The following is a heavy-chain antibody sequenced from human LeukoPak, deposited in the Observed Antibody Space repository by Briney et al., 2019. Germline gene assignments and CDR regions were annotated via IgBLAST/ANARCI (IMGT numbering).Heavy chain of an antibody. CDR1: GYSISSGYY. V-gene: IGHV4-38-2*02. J-gene: IGHJ4*02. D-gene: IGHD6-13*01. CDR3: ARVSSSWYSFGY. CDR2: IYYSGST. Sequence: SETLSLTCTVSGYSISSGYYWGWIRQPPGKGLEWIGSIYYSGSTYYNPSLKSRVTISVDTSKNQFSLKLSSVTAADTAVYYCARVSSSWYSFGYWGQGTLVTVSS.